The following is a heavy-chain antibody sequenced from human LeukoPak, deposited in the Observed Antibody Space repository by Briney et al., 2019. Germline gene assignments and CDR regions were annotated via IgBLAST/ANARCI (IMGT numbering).Heavy chain of an antibody. Sequence: GGSLRLSCAASGFTFSSYAMSWVRQAPGKGLEWVSAISGSGGSTYYADSVKGRFTISRDNAKNSLYLQMNSLRAEDTAVYYCARVSIAARPGYWGQGALVTVSS. V-gene: IGHV3-23*01. CDR3: ARVSIAARPGY. CDR2: ISGSGGST. D-gene: IGHD6-6*01. J-gene: IGHJ4*02. CDR1: GFTFSSYA.